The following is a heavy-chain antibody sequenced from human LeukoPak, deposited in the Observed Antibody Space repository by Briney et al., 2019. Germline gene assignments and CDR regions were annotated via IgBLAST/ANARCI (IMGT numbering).Heavy chain of an antibody. CDR1: GFTFSSYW. J-gene: IGHJ3*02. Sequence: QSGVSLRLSCAASGFTFSSYWMGWVRQAPGMGLEWVSGISWNSGSIGYADSVKGRFTISRDNAKNSLYLQMNSLRAEDTALYYCATHGANDDAFDIWGQGTMVTVSS. V-gene: IGHV3-9*01. CDR2: ISWNSGSI. D-gene: IGHD1-1*01. CDR3: ATHGANDDAFDI.